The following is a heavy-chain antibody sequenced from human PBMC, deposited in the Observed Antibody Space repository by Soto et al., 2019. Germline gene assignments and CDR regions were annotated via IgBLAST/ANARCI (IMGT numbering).Heavy chain of an antibody. CDR2: IDWDDDK. CDR1: GFSLSTSGMC. V-gene: IGHV2-70*11. D-gene: IGHD6-13*01. J-gene: IGHJ6*03. Sequence: ESGPTLVNPTQTLTLTCTFSGFSLSTSGMCVSWIRQPPGKALEWLARIDWDDDKYYSTSLKTRLTISKDTSKNQVVLTMTNMDPVDTATYYCARTLGQQPLEVDYYYYMDVWGKGTTVTVSS. CDR3: ARTLGQQPLEVDYYYYMDV.